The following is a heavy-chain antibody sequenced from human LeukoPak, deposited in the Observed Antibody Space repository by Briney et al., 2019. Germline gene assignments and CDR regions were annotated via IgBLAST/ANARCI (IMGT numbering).Heavy chain of an antibody. CDR2: INSDGSST. CDR3: ARRGRGSGSYYLL. CDR1: GFTFSSYW. J-gene: IGHJ4*02. D-gene: IGHD3-10*01. Sequence: GRSLRLSCAASGFTFSSYWMHWVRQAPGKGLVWVSRINSDGSSTSYADSVKGRFTISRDNAKNTLYLQMNSLRAEDTAVYYCARRGRGSGSYYLLWGQGTLVTVSS. V-gene: IGHV3-74*01.